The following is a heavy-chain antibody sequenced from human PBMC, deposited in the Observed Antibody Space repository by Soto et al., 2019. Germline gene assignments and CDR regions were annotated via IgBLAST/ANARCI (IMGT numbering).Heavy chain of an antibody. D-gene: IGHD6-13*01. V-gene: IGHV4-61*08. CDR1: GGSMSRCDYY. CDR2: IYHTGST. CDR3: ARGGVAEFDP. Sequence: SETLSLTCTVSGGSMSRCDYYWSWIRQPPGKGLEWIGFIYHTGSTNYSPSLKSRVTISVDTSKNQFSLKLSSVTAADTAVYYCARGGVAEFDPWGQGTLVTVSS. J-gene: IGHJ5*02.